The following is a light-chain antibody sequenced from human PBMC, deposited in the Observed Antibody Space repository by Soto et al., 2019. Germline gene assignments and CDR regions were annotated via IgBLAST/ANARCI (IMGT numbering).Light chain of an antibody. CDR2: EVS. CDR3: SSYTSSSTYV. Sequence: QSALTQPPSASGSPGQSVTISCTGTSSDVGAYIFVSWYQQHPGKAPKLMIYEVSNRPSGVSNRFSGSKSGNTASLTISGLQAEDEADYYCSSYTSSSTYVFGTGTKVTV. J-gene: IGLJ1*01. CDR1: SSDVGAYIF. V-gene: IGLV2-14*01.